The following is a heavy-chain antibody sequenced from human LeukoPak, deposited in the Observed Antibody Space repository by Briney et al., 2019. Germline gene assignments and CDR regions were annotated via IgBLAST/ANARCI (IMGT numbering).Heavy chain of an antibody. J-gene: IGHJ4*02. CDR1: GFSFSSYW. CDR3: ARGGGHLDC. V-gene: IGHV3-7*03. Sequence: GGSLRLSCAASGFSFSSYWMSWVRQAPGKGLVWVANIKQDGSDKYYLTSVRGRFTISRDNAKNSLFLQMNSLRVEDTAVYYCARGGGHLDCWGQGALVTVSS. D-gene: IGHD4-23*01. CDR2: IKQDGSDK.